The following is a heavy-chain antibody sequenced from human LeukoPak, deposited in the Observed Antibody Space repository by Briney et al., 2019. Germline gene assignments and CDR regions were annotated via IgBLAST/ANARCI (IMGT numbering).Heavy chain of an antibody. CDR3: ARGGSSWYQYNWFDP. CDR1: GGSISSYY. J-gene: IGHJ5*02. CDR2: IYYSGST. D-gene: IGHD6-13*01. Sequence: SETLSLTCTVPGGSISSYYWSWIRQPPGKGLEWIGYIYYSGSTKYNPSLKSRVTISVDTSKNQFSLKLSSVTAADTAVYYCARGGSSWYQYNWFDPWGQGTLVTVSS. V-gene: IGHV4-59*01.